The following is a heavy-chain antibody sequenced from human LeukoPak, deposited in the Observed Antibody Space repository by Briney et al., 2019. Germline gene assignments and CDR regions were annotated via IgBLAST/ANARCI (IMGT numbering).Heavy chain of an antibody. CDR3: ASGSGWADAFDI. J-gene: IGHJ3*02. CDR1: GFTFSDYS. V-gene: IGHV3-11*04. D-gene: IGHD6-19*01. CDR2: IRSSGNTI. Sequence: GGSLRLSCAASGFTFSDYSMSWIRQAPGKGLEWVSYIRSSGNTIYYADSVKGRFTISRDNAKNSLYLQMNSLRAEDTAVYYCASGSGWADAFDIWGQGTMVTVSS.